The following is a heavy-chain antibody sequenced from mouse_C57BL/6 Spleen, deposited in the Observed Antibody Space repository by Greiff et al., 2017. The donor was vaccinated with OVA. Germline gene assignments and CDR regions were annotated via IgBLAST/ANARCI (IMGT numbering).Heavy chain of an antibody. Sequence: QVQLQQPGAELVRPGSSVKLSCKALAYPFTNYWMHWVKQRPIQGLEWIGNIDPSDSETHYNQKFKDKATLTVDKSSSTAYMQLSSLTSEDSAVYYCARKDIYYGYDDYYAMDYWGQGTSVTVSS. CDR2: IDPSDSET. CDR3: ARKDIYYGYDDYYAMDY. D-gene: IGHD2-2*01. CDR1: AYPFTNYW. J-gene: IGHJ4*01. V-gene: IGHV1-52*01.